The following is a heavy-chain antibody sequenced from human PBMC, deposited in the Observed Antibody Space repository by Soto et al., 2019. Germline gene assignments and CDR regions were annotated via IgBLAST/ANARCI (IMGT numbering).Heavy chain of an antibody. Sequence: QVQLVESGGGVVQPGRSLRLSCAASGFTFSSYGMHWVRQAPGKGLEWVAVISYDGSNKYYADSVKGRFTISRDNSKNXLYLQMNSLRAEDTAVYYCAKDHRGYSYGQTHFDYWGQGTLVTVSS. CDR2: ISYDGSNK. CDR3: AKDHRGYSYGQTHFDY. CDR1: GFTFSSYG. J-gene: IGHJ4*02. V-gene: IGHV3-30*18. D-gene: IGHD5-18*01.